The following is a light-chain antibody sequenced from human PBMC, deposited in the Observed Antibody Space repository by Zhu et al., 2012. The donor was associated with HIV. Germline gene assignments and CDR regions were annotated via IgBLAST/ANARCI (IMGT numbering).Light chain of an antibody. V-gene: IGKV1-9*01. CDR2: DAS. J-gene: IGKJ3*01. Sequence: DVQLTQSPSFLSASVGDRVTITCRASEAISNYLAWYQQKPGKAPKLLIYDASTLQKGVPSRFSGSRSGTEFTLTISSLQPEDFGTYYCQQLNTYPLFSFGLGRKWISN. CDR3: QQLNTYPLFS. CDR1: EAISNY.